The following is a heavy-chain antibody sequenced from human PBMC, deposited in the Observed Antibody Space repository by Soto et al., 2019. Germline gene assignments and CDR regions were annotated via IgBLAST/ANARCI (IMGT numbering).Heavy chain of an antibody. J-gene: IGHJ4*02. CDR3: ASQDYDKSVYYFDY. D-gene: IGHD3-22*01. CDR2: IYNGGIP. V-gene: IGHV4-4*07. Sequence: SETLSLTCTVSGGSVSSQYWSWIRQPAGKGLEWIGRIYNGGIPLIHPSLESRVALSLDTSKNQFSLTLSSVTAVDTATYYCASQDYDKSVYYFDYWGRGTLVTVSS. CDR1: GGSVSSQY.